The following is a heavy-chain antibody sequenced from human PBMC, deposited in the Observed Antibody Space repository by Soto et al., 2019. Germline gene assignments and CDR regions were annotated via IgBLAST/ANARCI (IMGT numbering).Heavy chain of an antibody. J-gene: IGHJ3*02. CDR3: ARGGEIFTMVRGVIDAFDI. D-gene: IGHD3-10*01. Sequence: GSLRLSCAASGFTFSSYAMHWVRQAPGKGLVWVAVISYDGSNKYYADSVKGRFTISRDNSKNTLYLQMNSLRAEDTAVYYCARGGEIFTMVRGVIDAFDIWGQGTMVTVSS. CDR1: GFTFSSYA. V-gene: IGHV3-30*04. CDR2: ISYDGSNK.